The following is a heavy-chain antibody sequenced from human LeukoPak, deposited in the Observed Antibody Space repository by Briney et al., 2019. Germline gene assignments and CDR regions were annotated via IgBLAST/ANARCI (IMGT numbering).Heavy chain of an antibody. D-gene: IGHD1-26*01. Sequence: KTGGSLRLSCAASGFTFSGYSMNWVRQAPGKGLEWVSSISSSSSYIYYADSVKGRFTISRDNAKNSLYLQMNSLRAEDTAVYYCARGRPLISLLGSGRNYMDVWGKGTTVTVSS. V-gene: IGHV3-21*01. J-gene: IGHJ6*03. CDR3: ARGRPLISLLGSGRNYMDV. CDR2: ISSSSSYI. CDR1: GFTFSGYS.